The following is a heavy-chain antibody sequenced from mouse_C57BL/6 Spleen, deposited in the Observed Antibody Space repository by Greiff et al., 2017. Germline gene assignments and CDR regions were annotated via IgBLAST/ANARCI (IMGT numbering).Heavy chain of an antibody. CDR2: INPSSGYT. D-gene: IGHD2-4*01. V-gene: IGHV1-4*01. CDR1: GYTFTSYT. J-gene: IGHJ2*01. Sequence: QLQLQQSGAELARPGASVKMSCKASGYTFTSYTMHWVKQRPGQGLEWIGYINPSSGYTKYNQKFKDKATLTADKSSSTAYMQLSSLTSEDSAVYYCARSQYDYDGEDYWGQGTTRTVSS. CDR3: ARSQYDYDGEDY.